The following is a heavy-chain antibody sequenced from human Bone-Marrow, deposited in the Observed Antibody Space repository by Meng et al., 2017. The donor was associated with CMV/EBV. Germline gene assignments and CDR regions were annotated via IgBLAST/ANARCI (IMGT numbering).Heavy chain of an antibody. CDR2: IYWNDDK. D-gene: IGHD3-22*01. Sequence: GPTLVKPTQTLTLTCTFSGFSLSTSGVGVGWIRQPPGKALEWLALIYWNDDKRYSPSLKSRLTITKDTSKNQVVLTMTNMDPVDTATYYCAHRTYYYDSSGYYEVDFDYWGQGTLVTVSS. J-gene: IGHJ4*02. V-gene: IGHV2-5*01. CDR1: GFSLSTSGVG. CDR3: AHRTYYYDSSGYYEVDFDY.